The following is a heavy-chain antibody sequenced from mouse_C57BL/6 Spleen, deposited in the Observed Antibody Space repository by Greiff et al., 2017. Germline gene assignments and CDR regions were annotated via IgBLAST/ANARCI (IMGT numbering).Heavy chain of an antibody. CDR2: INYDGSST. D-gene: IGHD1-1*01. J-gene: IGHJ1*03. CDR1: GFTFSAYY. CDR3: AREGYGWDWYFDV. Sequence: EVKLVESEGGLVQPGSSMTLSCTASGFTFSAYYMAWVRQVPEKGLEWVANINYDGSSTYYLDSLKSRFIISRDNAKNILYLQMSRLKSEDTATYYCAREGYGWDWYFDVWGTGTTVTVSS. V-gene: IGHV5-16*01.